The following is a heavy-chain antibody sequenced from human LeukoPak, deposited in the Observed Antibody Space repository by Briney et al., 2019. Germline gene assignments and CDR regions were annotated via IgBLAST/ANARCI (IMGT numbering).Heavy chain of an antibody. Sequence: GSLRLSCAASGFTFSSYSMNWVRQAPGKGLEWVSSISSSSSYIYYADSVKGRFTISRDNAKNSLYLQMNSLRAEDTAVYYCARVQGSWVSGDSGNWGKGTLATVSS. CDR2: ISSSSSYI. CDR1: GFTFSSYS. CDR3: ARVQGSWVSGDSGN. J-gene: IGHJ4*02. D-gene: IGHD3-10*02. V-gene: IGHV3-21*01.